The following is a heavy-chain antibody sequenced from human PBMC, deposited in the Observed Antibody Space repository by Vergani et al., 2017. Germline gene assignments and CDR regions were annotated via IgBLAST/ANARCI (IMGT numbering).Heavy chain of an antibody. Sequence: EVQLLESGGGLVQPGGSLRLSCAASGFTFSSYAMSWVRQAPGKGLEWVSAISGSGGSTYYADSVKGRFTISRDNSKNTLYLQMNSLRAEETAVYYCAKGAGGVLWFGELPTDAFDIWGQGTMVTVSS. CDR1: GFTFSSYA. J-gene: IGHJ3*02. V-gene: IGHV3-23*01. CDR2: ISGSGGST. D-gene: IGHD3-10*01. CDR3: AKGAGGVLWFGELPTDAFDI.